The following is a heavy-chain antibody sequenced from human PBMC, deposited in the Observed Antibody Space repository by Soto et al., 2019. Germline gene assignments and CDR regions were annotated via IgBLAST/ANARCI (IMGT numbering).Heavy chain of an antibody. D-gene: IGHD3-10*01. CDR3: AIVPITMVRGVITEYYYMDV. J-gene: IGHJ6*03. CDR1: GYTFTSYA. CDR2: INAGNGNT. V-gene: IGHV1-3*01. Sequence: ASVKVSCKASGYTFTSYAMHWVRQAPGQRLEWMGWINAGNGNTKYSQKFQGRVTITRDTSASTAYMELSSLRSEDTAVYYCAIVPITMVRGVITEYYYMDVWGKGTTVTVSS.